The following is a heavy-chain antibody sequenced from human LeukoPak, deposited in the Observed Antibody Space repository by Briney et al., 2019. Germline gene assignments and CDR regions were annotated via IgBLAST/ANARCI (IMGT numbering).Heavy chain of an antibody. CDR2: IYYSGST. Sequence: SETLSLTCTVSGGSISSYYWSWIRQPPGKGLEWIGYIYYSGSTNYNPSLKSRLTISVDRSKNLFSLKLSSVTAADTAVYYCARVRDTSGYYYDFDYWGQGTLVTVSS. CDR1: GGSISSYY. J-gene: IGHJ4*02. D-gene: IGHD3-22*01. CDR3: ARVRDTSGYYYDFDY. V-gene: IGHV4-59*13.